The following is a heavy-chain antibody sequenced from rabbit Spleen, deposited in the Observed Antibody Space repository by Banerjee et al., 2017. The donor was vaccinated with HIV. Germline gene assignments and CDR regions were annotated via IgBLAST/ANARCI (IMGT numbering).Heavy chain of an antibody. CDR2: IDTNDGDT. CDR1: GFSFSSNW. CDR3: ARNYVNAFDP. V-gene: IGHV1S40*01. Sequence: QSLEESGGGLVKPGGTLTLTCTVSGFSFSSNWICWVRLAPGKGLEWIACIDTNDGDTDYANWPKGRFTISKSSSTTVTLQMTSLTAADTATYFCARNYVNAFDPWGPGTLVTVS. J-gene: IGHJ2*01. D-gene: IGHD1-1*01.